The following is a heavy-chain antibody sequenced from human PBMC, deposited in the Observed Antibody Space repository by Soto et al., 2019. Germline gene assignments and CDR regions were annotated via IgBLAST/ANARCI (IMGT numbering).Heavy chain of an antibody. CDR3: ARDRQVMTADMLTGDAVAV. D-gene: IGHD2-21*02. CDR1: GDSISNGDYY. J-gene: IGHJ6*02. Sequence: QVQLQESGPGLVKPSQTLSLTCTVSGDSISNGDYYWSWIRQRPGKGLEWIGYIFHSASTFYSPSLKSRVTFSADTSKNQLSLKLTSVTAADTAVYYCARDRQVMTADMLTGDAVAVWGQGTTVTVSS. V-gene: IGHV4-31*03. CDR2: IFHSAST.